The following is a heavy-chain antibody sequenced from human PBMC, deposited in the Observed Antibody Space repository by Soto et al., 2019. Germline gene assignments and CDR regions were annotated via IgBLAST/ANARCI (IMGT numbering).Heavy chain of an antibody. CDR2: IFHGVNT. Sequence: PSETLSLTCAVSGFFISSGNYWGWIRKPPGKGLEWIGSIFHGVNTYYNPSLKSRVTISVDMSKNQFSLKLNSVTAADTAVYYCARARWYDAFDVFGQGTVVPFSS. J-gene: IGHJ3*01. D-gene: IGHD2-15*01. CDR3: ARARWYDAFDV. CDR1: GFFISSGNY. V-gene: IGHV4-38-2*01.